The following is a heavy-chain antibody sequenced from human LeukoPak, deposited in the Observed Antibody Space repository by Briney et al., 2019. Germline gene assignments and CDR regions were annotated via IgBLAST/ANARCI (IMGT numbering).Heavy chain of an antibody. Sequence: GGTLRLSRAASRFTFNNYGMQWVRQAPGKGLEGGAVISYDGRNKDYPDPVRVRFTISRDISTDTLWLQMDSMRTKDPAVYYCAKGALSGTAAAIDYWGQGTLVTVSS. J-gene: IGHJ4*02. CDR3: AKGALSGTAAAIDY. CDR2: ISYDGRNK. D-gene: IGHD1-26*01. V-gene: IGHV3-30*18. CDR1: RFTFNNYG.